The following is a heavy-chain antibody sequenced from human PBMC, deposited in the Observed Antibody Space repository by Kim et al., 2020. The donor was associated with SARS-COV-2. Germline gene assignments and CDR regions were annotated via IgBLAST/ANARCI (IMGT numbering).Heavy chain of an antibody. CDR1: GGSISRSPFY. V-gene: IGHV4-61*02. D-gene: IGHD2-21*01. CDR2: IYASGNT. J-gene: IGHJ6*02. Sequence: SETLSLTCTVSGGSISRSPFYWNWVRQPAGKGLEWIGRIYASGNTNYNPSLKSRVTISIDTSNNQFFLSLTSVTAADTAVYFCARDYVAMDGSYFRYYYALDVWGLGTTVTVSS. CDR3: ARDYVAMDGSYFRYYYALDV.